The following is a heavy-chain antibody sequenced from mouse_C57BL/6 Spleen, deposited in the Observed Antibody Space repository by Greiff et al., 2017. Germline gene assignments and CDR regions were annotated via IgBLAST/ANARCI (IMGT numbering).Heavy chain of an antibody. J-gene: IGHJ2*01. CDR2: IYPGSGST. CDR1: GYTFTSYW. Sequence: VQLQQPGAELVKPGASVKMSCKASGYTFTSYWITWVKQRPGQGLEWIGDIYPGSGSTNYNEKFKSKATLTVDTSSSTAYMQLSSLTSEDSAVYYCASYYGSSYGEDYWGQGTTLTVSS. CDR3: ASYYGSSYGEDY. V-gene: IGHV1-55*01. D-gene: IGHD1-1*01.